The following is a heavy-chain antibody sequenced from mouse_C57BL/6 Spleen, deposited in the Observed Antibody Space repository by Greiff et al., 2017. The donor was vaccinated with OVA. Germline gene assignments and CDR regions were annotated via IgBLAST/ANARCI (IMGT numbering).Heavy chain of an antibody. D-gene: IGHD3-2*02. J-gene: IGHJ4*01. Sequence: EVKLVESGGGLVKPGGSLKLSCAASGFTFSDYGMHWVRQAPEKGLEWVAYISSGSSTIYYADTVKGRFTISRDNAKNTLFLQMTSLRSEDTAMYYCALTAQAYYAMGCWGQGTSVTVSS. CDR3: ALTAQAYYAMGC. V-gene: IGHV5-17*01. CDR2: ISSGSSTI. CDR1: GFTFSDYG.